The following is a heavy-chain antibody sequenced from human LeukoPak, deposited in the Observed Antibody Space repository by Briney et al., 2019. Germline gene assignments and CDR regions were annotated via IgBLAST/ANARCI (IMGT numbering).Heavy chain of an antibody. CDR2: IKQDGSEK. CDR1: GFTFSSYW. Sequence: GGSLRLSCAASGFTFSSYWMSWVRQAPGKGLEWVANIKQDGSEKYYVDSVKGRFTISRDNAKNSLYLQMNSLRAEDTAVYYCARVGYYGSGSYYPMMYYFDYWGQGTLVTVSS. CDR3: ARVGYYGSGSYYPMMYYFDY. V-gene: IGHV3-7*01. D-gene: IGHD3-10*01. J-gene: IGHJ4*02.